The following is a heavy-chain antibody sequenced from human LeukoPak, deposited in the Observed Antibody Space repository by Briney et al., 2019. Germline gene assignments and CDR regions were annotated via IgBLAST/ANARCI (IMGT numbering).Heavy chain of an antibody. Sequence: SSVKVSCKASGGTFSSYAISWVRQAPGQGLEWMGGIIPIFGTANYAQKFQGRVTITTDESTSTAYMELSSLRSEDTAVYYCARDRFPYYYDSRGYFDYWGQGTLVTVSS. D-gene: IGHD3-22*01. CDR1: GGTFSSYA. V-gene: IGHV1-69*05. CDR2: IIPIFGTA. CDR3: ARDRFPYYYDSRGYFDY. J-gene: IGHJ4*02.